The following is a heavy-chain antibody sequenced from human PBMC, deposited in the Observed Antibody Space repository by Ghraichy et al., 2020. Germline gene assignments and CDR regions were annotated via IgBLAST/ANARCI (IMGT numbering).Heavy chain of an antibody. CDR1: GFTFSSYV. Sequence: GGSLRLSCGASGFTFSSYVMNWVRQAPGKGLEWVSTIGDRGDDTYYGDSVKGRFTISRDNSRNTLYLQMSSLSAEDTAVYYCAKHKRGMNIHFFDSWGQGTLVTVSS. V-gene: IGHV3-23*01. J-gene: IGHJ4*02. CDR3: AKHKRGMNIHFFDS. CDR2: IGDRGDDT. D-gene: IGHD1-26*01.